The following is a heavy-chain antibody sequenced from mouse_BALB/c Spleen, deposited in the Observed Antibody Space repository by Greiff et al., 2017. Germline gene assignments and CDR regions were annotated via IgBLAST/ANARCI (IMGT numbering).Heavy chain of an antibody. D-gene: IGHD2-4*01. CDR1: GFTFSDYY. Sequence: EVQRVESGGGLVKPGGSLKLSCAASGFTFSDYYMYWVRQTPEKRLEWVATISDGGSYTYYPDSVKGRFTISRDNAKNNLYLQMSSLKSEDTAMYYCARDVITTDYAMDYWGQGTSVTVSS. CDR2: ISDGGSYT. V-gene: IGHV5-4*02. J-gene: IGHJ4*01. CDR3: ARDVITTDYAMDY.